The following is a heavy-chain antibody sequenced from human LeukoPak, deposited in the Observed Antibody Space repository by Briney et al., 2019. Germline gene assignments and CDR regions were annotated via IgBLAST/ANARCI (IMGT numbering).Heavy chain of an antibody. Sequence: PGGSLRLSCAASGFTFSSYAMSWVRQAPGKGPEWVSLIHSGGSTYYADSVKGRFTISRDNSKNTVYLQMNSLRAEDTAVYYCAIHDYLAVWGQGTLVTVSS. V-gene: IGHV3-66*01. CDR2: IHSGGST. CDR1: GFTFSSYA. D-gene: IGHD4-11*01. CDR3: AIHDYLAV. J-gene: IGHJ4*02.